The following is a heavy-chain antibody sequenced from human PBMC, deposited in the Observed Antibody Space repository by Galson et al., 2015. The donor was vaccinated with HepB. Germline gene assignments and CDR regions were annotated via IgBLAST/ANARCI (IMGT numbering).Heavy chain of an antibody. V-gene: IGHV1-58*02. Sequence: SVKVSCKASGFTFTSSAMQWVRQARGQRLEWIGWIVVGSGNTNYAQKFQGRVTITRDTSASTAYMELSSLRSEDTAVYYCARSGYYGSGSYYFKFDYWGQGTLVTVSS. J-gene: IGHJ4*02. CDR2: IVVGSGNT. CDR3: ARSGYYGSGSYYFKFDY. D-gene: IGHD3-10*01. CDR1: GFTFTSSA.